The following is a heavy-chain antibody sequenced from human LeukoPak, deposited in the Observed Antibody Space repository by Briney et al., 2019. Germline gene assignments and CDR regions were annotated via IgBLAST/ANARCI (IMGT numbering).Heavy chain of an antibody. CDR2: ISPNSGGT. Sequence: ASVKVSCKASGYTFTGYYMHWVRQAPGQGLEWMGWISPNSGGTNYAQKFQGRVTMTRDTSISTAYMELSRLRSDDTAVYYCAREYCSSTSCYKAKNYWGQGTLVTVSS. CDR3: AREYCSSTSCYKAKNY. V-gene: IGHV1-2*02. CDR1: GYTFTGYY. D-gene: IGHD2-2*02. J-gene: IGHJ4*02.